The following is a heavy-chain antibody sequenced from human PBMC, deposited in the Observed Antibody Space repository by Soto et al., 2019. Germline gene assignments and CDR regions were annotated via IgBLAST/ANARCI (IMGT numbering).Heavy chain of an antibody. CDR1: GYTFTSYG. CDR3: ARDQGDFWSGFRHFDY. V-gene: IGHV1-18*01. D-gene: IGHD3-3*01. Sequence: GASVKVSCKASGYTFTSYGISWVRQAPGQGLEWMGWISAYNGNTNYAQKPQGRVTMTTDTSTSTAYMELRSLRSDDTAVYYCARDQGDFWSGFRHFDYWGQGTLVTVSS. J-gene: IGHJ4*02. CDR2: ISAYNGNT.